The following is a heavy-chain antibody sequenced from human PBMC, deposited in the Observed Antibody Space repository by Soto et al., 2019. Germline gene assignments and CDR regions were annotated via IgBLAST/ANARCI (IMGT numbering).Heavy chain of an antibody. CDR3: AKDIGYCSGGSCYSGDFDY. D-gene: IGHD2-15*01. Sequence: EVQLLESGGGLVQPGGSLRLSCAASGFTFSSYAMSWVRQAPGKGLEWVSAISGIGGSTYYADSVKGRFTISRDNSKNTLYLQMNSLRAEDTAVYYCAKDIGYCSGGSCYSGDFDYWGQGTLVTVSS. V-gene: IGHV3-23*01. CDR2: ISGIGGST. CDR1: GFTFSSYA. J-gene: IGHJ4*02.